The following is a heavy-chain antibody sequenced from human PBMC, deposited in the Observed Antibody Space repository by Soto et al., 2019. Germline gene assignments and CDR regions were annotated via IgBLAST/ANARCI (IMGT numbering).Heavy chain of an antibody. D-gene: IGHD6-13*01. J-gene: IGHJ4*02. CDR1: GDSVSSNSAA. V-gene: IGHV6-1*01. Sequence: SLTFSISGDSVSSNSAAWNCIRQSPSRGLEWLGRTYYRSKWYSHYAVSVKSRITIKPDTSKNQFSLQLNSVTPEDTAVYYCARVVGSSEHDYWGQGTLVTVSS. CDR3: ARVVGSSEHDY. CDR2: TYYRSKWYS.